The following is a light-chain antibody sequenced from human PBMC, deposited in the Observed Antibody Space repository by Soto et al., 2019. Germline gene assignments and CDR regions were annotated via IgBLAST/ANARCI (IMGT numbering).Light chain of an antibody. CDR1: QSISSW. CDR3: QQSYSTPFT. J-gene: IGKJ3*01. Sequence: DIQMTQSPSTLSASVGDRVTITCRASQSISSWLAWYQQKPGKAPKVLIYKASSLESGVPSRFSGSGSGTEFTLTISSLQPDDFATYYCQQSYSTPFTFGPGTKVDIK. V-gene: IGKV1-5*03. CDR2: KAS.